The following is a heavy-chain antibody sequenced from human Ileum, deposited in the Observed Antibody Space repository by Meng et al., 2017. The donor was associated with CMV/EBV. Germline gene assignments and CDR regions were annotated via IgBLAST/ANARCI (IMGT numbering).Heavy chain of an antibody. CDR1: GYTFTSYY. J-gene: IGHJ4*02. CDR3: ARGANYASYRVDY. Sequence: QVQLLQSGAEVKTPGASVKVSCKASGYTFTSYYIHWVRQAPGQGLEWMGWINPNNGDTNYAQKFQGRVTMTRDTSINTAYMEVTSADTAVYYCARGANYASYRVDYWGQGTLVTVSS. CDR2: INPNNGDT. D-gene: IGHD1-7*01. V-gene: IGHV1-2*02.